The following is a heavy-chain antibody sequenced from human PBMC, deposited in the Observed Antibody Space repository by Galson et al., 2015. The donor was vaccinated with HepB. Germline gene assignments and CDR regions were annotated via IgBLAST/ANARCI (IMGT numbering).Heavy chain of an antibody. CDR3: ARGERYGPDV. D-gene: IGHD1-1*01. V-gene: IGHV4-59*01. CDR1: GVSISTYY. CDR2: TSYSRSS. J-gene: IGHJ6*02. Sequence: ETLSLTCTASGVSISTYYWSWIRQAPGKGLEWIGYTSYSRSSNNNPSLKSRVTISMDTSKNQFFLRLTSVTVADTAVYSCARGERYGPDVWGPGTTVTVSS.